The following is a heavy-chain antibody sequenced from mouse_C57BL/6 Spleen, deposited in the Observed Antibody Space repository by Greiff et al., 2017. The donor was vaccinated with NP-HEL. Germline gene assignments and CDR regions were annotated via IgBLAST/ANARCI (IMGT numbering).Heavy chain of an antibody. CDR1: GYTFTDYE. D-gene: IGHD1-1*01. Sequence: QVQLQQSGAELVRPGASVTLSCKASGYTFTDYEMHWVKQTPVHGLEWIGAIDPETGGTAYNQKFKGKAILTADKSSSTAYMELRSLTSEDSADYYCTRASITTVVAHYFDYWGQGTTLTVSS. V-gene: IGHV1-15*01. J-gene: IGHJ2*01. CDR3: TRASITTVVAHYFDY. CDR2: IDPETGGT.